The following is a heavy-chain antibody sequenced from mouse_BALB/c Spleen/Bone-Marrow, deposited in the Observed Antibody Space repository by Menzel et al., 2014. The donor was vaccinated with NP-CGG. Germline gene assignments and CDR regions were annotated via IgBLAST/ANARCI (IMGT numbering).Heavy chain of an antibody. V-gene: IGHV1S56*01. J-gene: IGHJ1*01. CDR2: IYPGNVNT. CDR1: GYTFTSYY. CDR3: AREVGRGGYFDV. Sequence: QVQLQQSGPELVKPGASVRISCKASGYTFTSYYIHWVKQRPGQGLEWIGWIYPGNVNTKYNEKFRDKATLTADKSSSAAYMQLNSLTSEDSAVYFCAREVGRGGYFDVWGAGTTVTGSS. D-gene: IGHD1-1*02.